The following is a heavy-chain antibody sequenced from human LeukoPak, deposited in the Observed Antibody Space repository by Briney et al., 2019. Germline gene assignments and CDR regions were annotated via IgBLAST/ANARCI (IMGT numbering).Heavy chain of an antibody. D-gene: IGHD4-23*01. V-gene: IGHV3-23*01. CDR1: GFTFSSYA. Sequence: GGSLRLSCAASGFTFSSYAMSWVRQAPGKGLEWVSSISGSGGSTYYADSVKGRFTISRDNSKNTLYLQMNSLRAEDTAVYYCAKGGDYGGNALLDYWGQGTLVTVSS. CDR3: AKGGDYGGNALLDY. CDR2: ISGSGGST. J-gene: IGHJ4*02.